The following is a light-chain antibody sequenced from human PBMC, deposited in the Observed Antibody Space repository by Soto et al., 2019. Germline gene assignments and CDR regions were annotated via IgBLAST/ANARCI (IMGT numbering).Light chain of an antibody. J-gene: IGKJ1*01. CDR2: DAS. Sequence: EIVLTQSPATLSLSPWERATLSCRASQSVSSYFAWSQQKPGQAPRLLIYDASNRAAGIPARFSGRGSGTDFTLTISSLEPEDFAVYYCQQRSNWPPTWTFGQGTKVEIK. V-gene: IGKV3-11*01. CDR3: QQRSNWPPTWT. CDR1: QSVSSY.